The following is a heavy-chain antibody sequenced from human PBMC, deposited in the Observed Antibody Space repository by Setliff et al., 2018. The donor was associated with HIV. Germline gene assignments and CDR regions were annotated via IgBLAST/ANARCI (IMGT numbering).Heavy chain of an antibody. V-gene: IGHV4-4*08. D-gene: IGHD3-10*01. CDR1: GDSISSYY. CDR2: IYTSGIT. Sequence: SETLSLTCTVSGDSISSYYWSRIRQPPGKGLEWIGYIYTSGITDYNPSLKSRVTISGDTSKNQFSLKLSSVTAADTAVYYCARDRRGYYYGSGSCYMDVWGTGTTVTVSS. CDR3: ARDRRGYYYGSGSCYMDV. J-gene: IGHJ6*03.